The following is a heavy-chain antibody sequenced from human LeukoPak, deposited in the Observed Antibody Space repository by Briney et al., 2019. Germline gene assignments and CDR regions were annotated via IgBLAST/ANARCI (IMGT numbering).Heavy chain of an antibody. CDR2: IIPILGIA. CDR1: GGTFSSYA. V-gene: IGHV1-69*04. Sequence: ASVKVSCKASGGTFSSYAISWVRQAPGQGLEWMGRIIPILGIANYAQKFQGRVTITADKSTSTAYMELSSLRSDDTAVYYCAREWPESYYYDSSGYHYYYYGMDVWGQGTTVTVSS. D-gene: IGHD3-22*01. CDR3: AREWPESYYYDSSGYHYYYYGMDV. J-gene: IGHJ6*02.